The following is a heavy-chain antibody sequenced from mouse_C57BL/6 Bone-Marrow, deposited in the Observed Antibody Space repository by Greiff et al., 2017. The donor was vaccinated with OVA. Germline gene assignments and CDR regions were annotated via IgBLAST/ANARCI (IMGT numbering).Heavy chain of an antibody. CDR1: GYAFSSSW. Sequence: QVQLQQSGPELVKPGASVKISCKASGYAFSSSWMNWVKQRPGKGLEWIGRIYPGDGDTNYNGKFKGKATLTADKSSSTAYMQLSSLTSEDSAVYFCARGRIFITTVVVPLDYWGQGTTLTVSS. V-gene: IGHV1-82*01. CDR3: ARGRIFITTVVVPLDY. J-gene: IGHJ2*01. D-gene: IGHD1-1*01. CDR2: IYPGDGDT.